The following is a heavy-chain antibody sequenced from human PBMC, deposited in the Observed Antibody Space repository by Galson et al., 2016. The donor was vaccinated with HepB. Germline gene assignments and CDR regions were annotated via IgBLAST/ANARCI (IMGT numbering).Heavy chain of an antibody. CDR2: ISSDGSNK. CDR3: ARGRGLVPDY. D-gene: IGHD6-13*01. J-gene: IGHJ4*02. Sequence: SLRLSCAASGFSLTSYTMHWVRQGPGKGLDWVAFISSDGSNKDYAESVKGRFTVSRDNSKNTLNLQMNSLRLEDTAVYYCARGRGLVPDYWGQGTLAIVS. V-gene: IGHV3-30-3*01. CDR1: GFSLTSYT.